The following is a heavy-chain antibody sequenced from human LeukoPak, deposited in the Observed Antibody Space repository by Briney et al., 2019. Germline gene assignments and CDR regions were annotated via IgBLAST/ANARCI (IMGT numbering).Heavy chain of an antibody. J-gene: IGHJ6*03. CDR2: ISCSGSTT. CDR3: AKAANSYYYYMDV. V-gene: IGHV3-23*01. CDR1: GFAFSSYS. Sequence: GGSLRLSCAVSGFAFSSYSMSWVRQAPGNGLEWVSGISCSGSTTYYADSVKGRFTSSRDNTKNTLYLQMNSLRAEDTAVYYCAKAANSYYYYMDVWGKGTTVTVSS.